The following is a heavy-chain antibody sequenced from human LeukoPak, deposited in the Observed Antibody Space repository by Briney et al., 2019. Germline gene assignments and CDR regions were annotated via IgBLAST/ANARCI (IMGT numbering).Heavy chain of an antibody. Sequence: GGSLRLSCAASGFTFSSYSMKWVRQAPGKGLEWVSSISSSSSYIYYADSVKGRFTISRDNAKNSLYLQMNSLRAEDTAVYYCARDGSDIVVVPAANAFDIWGQGTMVTVSS. CDR3: ARDGSDIVVVPAANAFDI. D-gene: IGHD2-2*01. V-gene: IGHV3-21*01. CDR1: GFTFSSYS. CDR2: ISSSSSYI. J-gene: IGHJ3*02.